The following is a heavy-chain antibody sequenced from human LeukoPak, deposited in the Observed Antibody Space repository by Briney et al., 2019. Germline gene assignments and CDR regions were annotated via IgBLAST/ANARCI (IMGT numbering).Heavy chain of an antibody. CDR1: GLTFSSSA. CDR3: AKVATWTYFDS. V-gene: IGHV3-23*01. J-gene: IGHJ4*01. D-gene: IGHD5-12*01. CDR2: IDGSGQAT. Sequence: GGSLRLSCAASGLTFSSSALGWVRQAPGKGLGWVSVIDGSGQATYYADSVKGRFTISRDSSKNTLYLQLTSLRVEDTAVYYCAKVATWTYFDSWGQGTLVTVSS.